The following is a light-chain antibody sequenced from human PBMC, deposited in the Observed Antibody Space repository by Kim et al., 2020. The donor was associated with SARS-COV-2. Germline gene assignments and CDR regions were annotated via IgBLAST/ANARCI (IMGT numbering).Light chain of an antibody. J-gene: IGKJ2*01. CDR2: DAS. V-gene: IGKV1-5*01. CDR3: QQYKSLPTT. Sequence: DIQMTQSPSTMSASVGDRVTITCRASQSVNIYLAWYQHRPGKAPDLLIYDASTLQSGVPSRFRGSGSGTDFTLTISSLQPDDSATYYCQQYKSLPTTFGRGTKVDIK. CDR1: QSVNIY.